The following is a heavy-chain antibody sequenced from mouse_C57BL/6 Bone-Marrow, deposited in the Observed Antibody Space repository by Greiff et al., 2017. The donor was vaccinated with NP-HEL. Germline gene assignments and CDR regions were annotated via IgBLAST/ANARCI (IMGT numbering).Heavy chain of an antibody. Sequence: VKLMESGAELVKPGASVKLPCKASGYTFTEYTIHWVKQRSGQGLEWIGWFYPGSGSIKYNEKFKDKATLTADKSSSTVYMELSRLTSEDSAVYFCARHEEDDGYYDYFDYWGQGTTLTVSS. CDR3: ARHEEDDGYYDYFDY. CDR2: FYPGSGSI. J-gene: IGHJ2*01. CDR1: GYTFTEYT. D-gene: IGHD2-3*01. V-gene: IGHV1-62-2*01.